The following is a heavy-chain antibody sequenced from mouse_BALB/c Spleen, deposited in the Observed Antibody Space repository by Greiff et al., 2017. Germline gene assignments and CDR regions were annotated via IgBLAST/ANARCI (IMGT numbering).Heavy chain of an antibody. V-gene: IGHV1-87*01. J-gene: IGHJ3*01. D-gene: IGHD2-4*01. Sequence: QVQLKESGAELARPGASVKLSCKASGYTFTSYWMQWVKQRPGQGLEWIGAIYPGDGDTRYTQKFKGKATLTADKSSSTAYMQLSSLASEDSAVYYCAREGDYDAYWGQGTLVTVSA. CDR1: GYTFTSYW. CDR3: AREGDYDAY. CDR2: IYPGDGDT.